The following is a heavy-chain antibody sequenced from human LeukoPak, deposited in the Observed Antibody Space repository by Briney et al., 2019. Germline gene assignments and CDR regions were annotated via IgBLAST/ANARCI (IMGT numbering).Heavy chain of an antibody. D-gene: IGHD3-10*01. J-gene: IGHJ4*02. CDR1: GGSISSYY. CDR2: ISYNGSP. CDR3: ARFYGSGSFSLY. Sequence: SETLSLTCTVSGGSISSYYWTWIRQPPGKGLDWIGYISYNGSPNYNPALQSRVTISVDTSKNQISLSLSSVTAADTAVYYCARFYGSGSFSLYWGQGTLVTVSS. V-gene: IGHV4-59*08.